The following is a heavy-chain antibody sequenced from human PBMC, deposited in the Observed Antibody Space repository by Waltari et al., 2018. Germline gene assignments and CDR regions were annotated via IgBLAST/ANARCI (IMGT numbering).Heavy chain of an antibody. J-gene: IGHJ5*02. V-gene: IGHV1-8*01. CDR3: AREDGTIFGVVYNWFDP. CDR2: MNPNSGNT. CDR1: GYTFTSYD. Sequence: QVQLVQSGAEVKKPGASVKVSCKASGYTFTSYDINWVRQATGQGLEWMGWMNPNSGNTGYAQKFQGRVTMTRNTSISTAYMELSSLRSEDTAVYYCAREDGTIFGVVYNWFDPWGQGTLVTVSS. D-gene: IGHD3-3*01.